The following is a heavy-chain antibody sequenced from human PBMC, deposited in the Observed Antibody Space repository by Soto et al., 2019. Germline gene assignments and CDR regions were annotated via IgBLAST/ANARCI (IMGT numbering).Heavy chain of an antibody. CDR2: ISHSGNT. V-gene: IGHV4-34*01. CDR1: SGSFNGYY. Sequence: PSETLSLTCSIYSGSFNGYYWSWIRQPPGKGLEWIGEISHSGNTNYSPSLKSRVSISIDTSKKQFSLNLASVSAADTAVYYCARAPKVSGSSQTRPDFWGQGTLVTVSS. CDR3: ARAPKVSGSSQTRPDF. J-gene: IGHJ4*02. D-gene: IGHD6-6*01.